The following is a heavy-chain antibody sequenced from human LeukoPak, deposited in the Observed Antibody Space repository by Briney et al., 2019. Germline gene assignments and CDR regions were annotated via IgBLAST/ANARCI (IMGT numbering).Heavy chain of an antibody. CDR3: ARGYYDSSGPLDY. D-gene: IGHD3-22*01. J-gene: IGHJ4*02. CDR1: GGSISSYY. V-gene: IGHV4-59*08. CDR2: IYYSGST. Sequence: SETLSLTCTVSGGSISSYYWSWIRQPPGKGLEWIGYIYYSGSTNYNPSLKSRVTISVDTSKNQFSLKLSSVTAADTAVYYCARGYYDSSGPLDYWGQGTLVTVSS.